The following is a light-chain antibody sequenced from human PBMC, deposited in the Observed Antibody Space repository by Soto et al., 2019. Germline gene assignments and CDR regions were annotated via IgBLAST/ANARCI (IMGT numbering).Light chain of an antibody. CDR2: DVS. V-gene: IGKV3-20*01. Sequence: IFITQSPATLSVSPVERATLSCMASQSVSNSLAWYQQKPGQPPRLLIYDVSNRATGIPARFSGSGSGTDFTLTISRLEPEDFAVYYCQQYGSSPLTFGGGTKVDIK. CDR1: QSVSNS. J-gene: IGKJ4*01. CDR3: QQYGSSPLT.